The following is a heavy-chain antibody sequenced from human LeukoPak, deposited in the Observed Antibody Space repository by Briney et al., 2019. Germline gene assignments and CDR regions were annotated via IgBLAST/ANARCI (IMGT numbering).Heavy chain of an antibody. CDR2: IGPGTI. Sequence: PGGSLRLSCAASGFTFSRHPMNWVRQAPGKGLEWVSYIGPGTIYYADSVKGRFTISRDNAKNSLYLQMNSLRAEDTAVYYCTRDGRVAYEMDVWGQGTTVTVSS. V-gene: IGHV3-48*01. CDR1: GFTFSRHP. J-gene: IGHJ6*02. CDR3: TRDGRVAYEMDV. D-gene: IGHD2-15*01.